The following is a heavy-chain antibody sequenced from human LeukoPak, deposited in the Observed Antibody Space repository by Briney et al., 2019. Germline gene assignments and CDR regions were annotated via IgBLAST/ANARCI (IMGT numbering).Heavy chain of an antibody. D-gene: IGHD3-10*01. V-gene: IGHV3-23*01. CDR2: ISGSGGST. CDR3: ANRNYYGSGTFFDY. CDR1: GFTFNSYA. J-gene: IGHJ4*02. Sequence: PGGSLRLSCAASGFTFNSYAMSWVRQAPGKGLEWVSAISGSGGSTYYADSVKGRFNISRDNSKNTLYLQMNSLRAEDTAVYYCANRNYYGSGTFFDYWGQGTLVTVSS.